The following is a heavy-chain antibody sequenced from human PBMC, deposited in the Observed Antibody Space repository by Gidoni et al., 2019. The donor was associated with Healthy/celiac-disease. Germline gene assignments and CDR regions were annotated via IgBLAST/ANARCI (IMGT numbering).Heavy chain of an antibody. V-gene: IGHV3-20*04. CDR2: INWNGGST. CDR1: VFPLDDYG. D-gene: IGHD6-6*01. J-gene: IGHJ4*02. Sequence: EVQLVESGGGVVRPVGSLRLSCSASVFPLDDYGMSWVRQAPGKGLEWVSGINWNGGSTGYADSVKGRFTISRDKAKNSLYLQMNSLRAEDTALYYCAREGQLELYYFDYWGQGTLVTVSS. CDR3: AREGQLELYYFDY.